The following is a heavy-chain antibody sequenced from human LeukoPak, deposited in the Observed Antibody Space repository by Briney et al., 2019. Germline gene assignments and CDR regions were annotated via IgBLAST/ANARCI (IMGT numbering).Heavy chain of an antibody. D-gene: IGHD6-13*01. Sequence: KTSETLSLTCNVSGGSISGYHWSWIRQPPGKGLEWLGYIYYSGSSNYNPSLKSRVTISADTSKNQFSLKLSSVTAADTAVYYCARVGASSSSWYFDLWGRGTLVTVSS. CDR1: GGSISGYH. CDR2: IYYSGSS. V-gene: IGHV4-59*01. CDR3: ARVGASSSSWYFDL. J-gene: IGHJ2*01.